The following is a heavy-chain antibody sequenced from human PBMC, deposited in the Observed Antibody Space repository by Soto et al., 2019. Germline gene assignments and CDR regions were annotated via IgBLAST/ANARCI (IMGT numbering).Heavy chain of an antibody. D-gene: IGHD1-1*01. CDR2: IKQDGSEK. CDR3: VRGGGGRGWYDA. CDR1: GFTFSSYW. J-gene: IGHJ5*02. Sequence: GESLKISCAASGFTFSSYWMTWVRQAPGRGLEWVANIKQDGSEKYYVESVKGRFTISRDNAKNSLYLQMNSLRAEDTALYYCVRGGGGRGWYDAWGQGTLVTVSS. V-gene: IGHV3-7*01.